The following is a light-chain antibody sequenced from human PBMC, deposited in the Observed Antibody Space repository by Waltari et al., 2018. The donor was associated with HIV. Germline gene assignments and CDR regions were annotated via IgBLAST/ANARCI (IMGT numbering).Light chain of an antibody. V-gene: IGLV2-14*01. Sequence: QSALTQPASVSGSPGQAITISCTGPTNDIGQYNYVSWYQQHPGKAPKLMIYEVNNRPSGVSDRFSASKSGNTASLTISGLQTDDEADYYCSSYTRSDTVVFGGGTKLTVL. CDR1: TNDIGQYNY. CDR3: SSYTRSDTVV. CDR2: EVN. J-gene: IGLJ2*01.